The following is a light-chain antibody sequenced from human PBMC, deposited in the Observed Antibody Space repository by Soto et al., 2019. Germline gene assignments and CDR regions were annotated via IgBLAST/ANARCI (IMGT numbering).Light chain of an antibody. Sequence: QTVVTQEPSFSVSPGGTVTLTCGLSSGSVSTSYYPSWYQQTPGQAPRTLIYSTNTRSSGVPDRFSGSILGNKAALTITGAQADDKSDYYCVLYMGSNVVFGGGTKLTVL. CDR3: VLYMGSNVV. V-gene: IGLV8-61*01. CDR1: SGSVSTSYY. CDR2: STN. J-gene: IGLJ2*01.